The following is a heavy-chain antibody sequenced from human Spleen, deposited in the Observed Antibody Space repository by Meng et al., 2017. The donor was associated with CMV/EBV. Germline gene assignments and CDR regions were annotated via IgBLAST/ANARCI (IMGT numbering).Heavy chain of an antibody. CDR3: ARGAAGADY. Sequence: GESLKISCAASGFTFSSYGMHWVRQAPGKGLEWVAVIWYDGSNKYYADSVKGRFTISRDNSKNTLYLQMNSLRAEDTAVYYCARGAAGADYWGQGTLVTVSS. V-gene: IGHV3-33*01. D-gene: IGHD6-13*01. J-gene: IGHJ4*02. CDR1: GFTFSSYG. CDR2: IWYDGSNK.